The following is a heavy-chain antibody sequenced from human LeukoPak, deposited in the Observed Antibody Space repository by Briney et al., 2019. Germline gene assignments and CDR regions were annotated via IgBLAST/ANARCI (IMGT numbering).Heavy chain of an antibody. J-gene: IGHJ4*02. Sequence: GASVKVSCKASGGTFSSYAISWVRQAPGQGLEWMGGIIPTFGTANYAQKFQGRVTITADKSTSTAYMELSSLRSEDTAVCYCAGGYCSSTSCYVSDYWGQGTLVTVSS. V-gene: IGHV1-69*06. D-gene: IGHD2-2*01. CDR3: AGGYCSSTSCYVSDY. CDR1: GGTFSSYA. CDR2: IIPTFGTA.